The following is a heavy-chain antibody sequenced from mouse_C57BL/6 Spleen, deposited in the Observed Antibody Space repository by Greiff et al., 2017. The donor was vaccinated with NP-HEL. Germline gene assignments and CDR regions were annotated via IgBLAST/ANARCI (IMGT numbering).Heavy chain of an antibody. CDR2: IRNKANGYTT. J-gene: IGHJ2*01. CDR1: GFTFTDYY. CDR3: AREDYDRGYFDY. D-gene: IGHD2-4*01. Sequence: EVQVVESGGGLVQPGGSLSLSCAASGFTFTDYYMSWVRQPPGKALEWLGFIRNKANGYTTGYSASVKGRFTISRDNSQSILYLQMNALRAEDSATYYCAREDYDRGYFDYWGQGTTLTVSS. V-gene: IGHV7-3*01.